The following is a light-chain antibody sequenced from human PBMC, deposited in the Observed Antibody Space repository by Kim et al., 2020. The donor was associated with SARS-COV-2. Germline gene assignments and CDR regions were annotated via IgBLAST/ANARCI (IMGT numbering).Light chain of an antibody. CDR3: QAWDSSTAI. J-gene: IGLJ2*01. CDR2: QDT. V-gene: IGLV3-1*01. CDR1: RLGDKY. Sequence: SVSPEQTASITCSGDRLGDKYACWYQQKPGQSPVLVIYQDTKRPSGIPERFSGSTSGNTATLTISGTQAMDEADYYCQAWDSSTAIFGGGTQLTVL.